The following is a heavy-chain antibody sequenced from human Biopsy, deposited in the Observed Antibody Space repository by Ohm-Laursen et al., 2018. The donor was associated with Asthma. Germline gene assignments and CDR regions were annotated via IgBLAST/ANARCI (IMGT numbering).Heavy chain of an antibody. Sequence: SQTLSLTCTVSGVSISSDYWSWIRQPPGKGLEWIGHIYYSGGTNYQPSLKSRVTISVDTSKKQISLRLSSVIAADTAVYYCAGFCSGGNCPDHWGQGTLVTVSS. CDR3: AGFCSGGNCPDH. V-gene: IGHV4-59*01. J-gene: IGHJ4*02. CDR2: IYYSGGT. CDR1: GVSISSDY. D-gene: IGHD2-15*01.